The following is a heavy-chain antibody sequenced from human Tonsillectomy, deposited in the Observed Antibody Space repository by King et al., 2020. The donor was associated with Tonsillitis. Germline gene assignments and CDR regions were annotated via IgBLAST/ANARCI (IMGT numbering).Heavy chain of an antibody. J-gene: IGHJ4*02. V-gene: IGHV4-59*01. CDR1: GGSLSNYY. D-gene: IGHD3-10*01. Sequence: QLQESGPGLVKPSETLSLTCTVSGGSLSNYYWSWIRQPPGKGLEWIGYFSYGWRTNYNPSLRSRVTIIADPSPHRLSLRLSSVTAADTAVYYCARDFGSGTYYSRPLYYWGQGALVTVSS. CDR3: ARDFGSGTYYSRPLYY. CDR2: FSYGWRT.